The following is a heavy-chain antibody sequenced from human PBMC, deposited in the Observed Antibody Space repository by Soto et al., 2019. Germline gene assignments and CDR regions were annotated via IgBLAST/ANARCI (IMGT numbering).Heavy chain of an antibody. CDR2: IWFDGSDA. D-gene: IGHD2-15*01. CDR3: AREGYCSGGGCSGGMDV. V-gene: IGHV3-33*01. CDR1: GFAFSGYG. Sequence: GGSLRLSCAASGFAFSGYGMHWVRQAPGKGLEWVAFIWFDGSDALYSDSVKGRFSITRDNSKNTLFLQLNSLRGDDTAVYYCAREGYCSGGGCSGGMDVWGQGTTVTVSS. J-gene: IGHJ6*02.